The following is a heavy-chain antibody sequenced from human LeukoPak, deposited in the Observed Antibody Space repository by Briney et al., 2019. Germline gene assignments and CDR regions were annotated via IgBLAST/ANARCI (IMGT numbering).Heavy chain of an antibody. CDR3: ARQRQYTSSVDP. Sequence: SETLSLTCTVSGGSISSYYWSWIRQPPGKGLEWIGYIYYSGSTNYNPSLKSRVTISVDTSKNQFSLKLSSVTAADTAVYYCARQRQYTSSVDPWGQGTLVTVSS. V-gene: IGHV4-59*08. CDR1: GGSISSYY. CDR2: IYYSGST. D-gene: IGHD6-6*01. J-gene: IGHJ5*02.